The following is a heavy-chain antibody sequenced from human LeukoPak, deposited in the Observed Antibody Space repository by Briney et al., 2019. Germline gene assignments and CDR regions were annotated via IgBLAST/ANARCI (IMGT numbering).Heavy chain of an antibody. CDR2: ISGSGGNT. Sequence: QPGGSLRLSCATSGFTFSSYAMSWVRQAPGKGLEWVSSISGSGGNTYYADSVKGRFTISRENSKNTLYLQMNSLRAEDTAVYYCAKDSAKKYDDYWDQGTLVTVSS. V-gene: IGHV3-23*01. CDR1: GFTFSSYA. D-gene: IGHD2/OR15-2a*01. CDR3: AKDSAKKYDDY. J-gene: IGHJ4*02.